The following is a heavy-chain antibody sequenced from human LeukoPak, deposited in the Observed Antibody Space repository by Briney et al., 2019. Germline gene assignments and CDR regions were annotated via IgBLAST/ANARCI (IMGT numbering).Heavy chain of an antibody. J-gene: IGHJ5*02. V-gene: IGHV3-21*01. CDR3: AREAPDIVVVVAARDGYWFDP. CDR2: ISSSSSYI. D-gene: IGHD2-15*01. CDR1: GFTFSSYS. Sequence: GGSLRLSCAASGFTFSSYSMNWVRQAPGKGLEWVSSISSSSSYIHYADSVKGRFTISRDNAKNSLYLQMNSLRAEDTAVYYCAREAPDIVVVVAARDGYWFDPWGQGTLVTVAS.